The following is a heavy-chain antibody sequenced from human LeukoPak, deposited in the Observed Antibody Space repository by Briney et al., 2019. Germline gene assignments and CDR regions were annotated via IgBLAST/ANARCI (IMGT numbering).Heavy chain of an antibody. CDR2: ISSSGSTI. CDR1: GFTFSDYY. CDR3: ASAPTYYYDSSGYYLPFDY. Sequence: PGGSLRLSCAASGFTFSDYYMSWIRQAPGKGLEWVSYISSSGSTIYYADSVKGRFTISRDNAKNSLYLQMNSLRAEDTAVYYCASAPTYYYDSSGYYLPFDYWGQGTLVTVSS. D-gene: IGHD3-22*01. J-gene: IGHJ4*02. V-gene: IGHV3-11*04.